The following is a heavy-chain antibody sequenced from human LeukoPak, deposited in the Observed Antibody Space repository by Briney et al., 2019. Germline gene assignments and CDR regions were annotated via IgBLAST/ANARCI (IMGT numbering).Heavy chain of an antibody. CDR2: MNPNSGNT. CDR3: VRGQWELAAFDI. J-gene: IGHJ3*02. V-gene: IGHV1-8*01. Sequence: ASVKVSCKASGYTFTSYDINWVRQATGQGLEWMGWMNPNSGNTGYAQKFQGRVTMTRNTSISTAYMELSSLRSEDTAVYYCVRGQWELAAFDIWGQGTMVTVSS. D-gene: IGHD1-26*01. CDR1: GYTFTSYD.